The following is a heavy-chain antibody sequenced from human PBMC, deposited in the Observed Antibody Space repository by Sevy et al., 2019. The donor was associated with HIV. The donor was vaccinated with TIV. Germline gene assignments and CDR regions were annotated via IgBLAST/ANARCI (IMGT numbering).Heavy chain of an antibody. J-gene: IGHJ6*02. D-gene: IGHD3-16*01. CDR3: VREDLVLGEANYSGMDV. CDR2: IYIAGRT. CDR1: GFTVSDNY. V-gene: IGHV3-66*01. Sequence: GGSLRLSCAVSGFTVSDNYMNWVRQAPGKGLEWVSIIYIAGRTYYADSVRGRFTIYRDKAKNTLYFKMKSLRVEDTAVYHCVREDLVLGEANYSGMDVWGHGTMVTVSS.